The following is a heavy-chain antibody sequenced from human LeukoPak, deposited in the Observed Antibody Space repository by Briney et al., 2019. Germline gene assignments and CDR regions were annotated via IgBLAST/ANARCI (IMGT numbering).Heavy chain of an antibody. J-gene: IGHJ4*02. D-gene: IGHD5-18*01. V-gene: IGHV3-21*01. CDR2: ISSSSSYI. Sequence: GGSLRLSCAASGFTFSSYSMKWVRQAPGKGLEWVSSISSSSSYIYYADSVKGRFTISRDNAKNSLYLQMNSLRAEDTAVYYCARDLELWLNYWGQGTLVTVSS. CDR1: GFTFSSYS. CDR3: ARDLELWLNY.